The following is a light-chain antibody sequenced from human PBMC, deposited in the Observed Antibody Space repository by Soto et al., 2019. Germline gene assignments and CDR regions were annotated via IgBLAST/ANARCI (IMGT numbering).Light chain of an antibody. CDR1: SSNIGNNY. Sequence: QSVLTQPPSVSAAPGQKVTISCSGSSSNIGNNYVSWYQQLPGTAPKLLIYDNNKRPSGIPDRFSGSKSDTSATLGITGRQTGDEADYYCGTWDSSLSGGVFGGGTKLTVL. V-gene: IGLV1-51*01. CDR3: GTWDSSLSGGV. J-gene: IGLJ2*01. CDR2: DNN.